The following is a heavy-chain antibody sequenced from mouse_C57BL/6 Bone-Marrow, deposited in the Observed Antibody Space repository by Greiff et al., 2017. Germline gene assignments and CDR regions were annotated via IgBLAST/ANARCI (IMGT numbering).Heavy chain of an antibody. CDR1: GFTFSDYY. CDR2: ISNGGGST. D-gene: IGHD3-2*02. J-gene: IGHJ4*01. V-gene: IGHV5-12*01. CDR3: ARHDDAGYPYDYAMDY. Sequence: EVKLVESGGGLVQPGGSLKLSCAASGFTFSDYYMYWVRQTPEKRLEWVAYISNGGGSTYYPDTVKGRFTISRDNAKNTLYLQMRRLKSEDTAMYYGARHDDAGYPYDYAMDYWGQGTSVTVSS.